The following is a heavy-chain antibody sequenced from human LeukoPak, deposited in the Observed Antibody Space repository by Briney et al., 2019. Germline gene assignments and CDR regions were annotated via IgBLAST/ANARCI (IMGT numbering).Heavy chain of an antibody. V-gene: IGHV1-2*02. CDR3: ARPRYCNSGACSNNFDY. CDR2: NNPNSGVT. Sequence: ASVKVSCKASGYTFTGYYIHWVRQAPGQGLEWMGWNNPNSGVTHYAQKFQDRVTMTRDTSIGTAYMELSSLTYDDTAIYYCARPRYCNSGACSNNFDYWGQGTLVTVSS. CDR1: GYTFTGYY. J-gene: IGHJ4*02. D-gene: IGHD2/OR15-2a*01.